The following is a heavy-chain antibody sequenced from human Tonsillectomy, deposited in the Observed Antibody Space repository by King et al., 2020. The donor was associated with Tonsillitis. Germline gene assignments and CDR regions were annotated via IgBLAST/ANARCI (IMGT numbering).Heavy chain of an antibody. J-gene: IGHJ4*02. CDR1: GFTFSSYA. D-gene: IGHD3-3*01. CDR2: ISGSGGST. Sequence: VQLVESGGGLVQPGGSLRLSCAATGFTFSSYAMSWVRQAPGKGLEWVSGISGSGGSTYYADSVKGRFTISRDNSKNTLYLQMNSLRAEDTAVYYCAKDSGDFWSDYSHYYFDYWGQGTLVTVSS. CDR3: AKDSGDFWSDYSHYYFDY. V-gene: IGHV3-23*04.